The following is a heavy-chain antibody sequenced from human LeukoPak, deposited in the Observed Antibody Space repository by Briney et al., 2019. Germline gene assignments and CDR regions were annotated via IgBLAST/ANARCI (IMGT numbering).Heavy chain of an antibody. CDR2: ISASGVTT. D-gene: IGHD4-17*01. J-gene: IGHJ5*02. V-gene: IGHV3-23*01. Sequence: GGSLRLSCATSGFTFNTYAMSWVRQAPGKGLEWVSGISASGVTTHYADSVKGRFTISRDTSKNTLYLQINSLRVEDTAVYYCIVFGDSNHWGQGTLVTVSS. CDR3: IVFGDSNH. CDR1: GFTFNTYA.